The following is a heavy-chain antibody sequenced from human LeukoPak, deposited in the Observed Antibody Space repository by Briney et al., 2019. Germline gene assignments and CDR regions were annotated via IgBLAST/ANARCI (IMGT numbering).Heavy chain of an antibody. V-gene: IGHV2-5*02. J-gene: IGHJ4*02. CDR2: IYWDDDK. CDR3: ARVRIAMGGTRVEFDY. D-gene: IGHD6-19*01. Sequence: SGPTLVNPTQTLTLTCTFSGISHSTPGVGVGWIRQPPGKALEWLAYIYWDDDKRYSPSLKSRLTITKDTSKNQVVLTVTDMDPVDTATYYCARVRIAMGGTRVEFDYWGLGTLVTVSS. CDR1: GISHSTPGVG.